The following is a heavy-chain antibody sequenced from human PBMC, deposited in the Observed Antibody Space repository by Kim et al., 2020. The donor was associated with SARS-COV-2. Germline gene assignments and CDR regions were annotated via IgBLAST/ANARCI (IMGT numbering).Heavy chain of an antibody. CDR3: ARDSPTIMIVGTHIKDWFDP. CDR2: IYYSGST. CDR1: GGSISSSSYY. Sequence: SETLSLTCTVSGGSISSSSYYWDWIRQPPGKGLEWIGSIYYSGSTYYNPSLKSRVTISVDTSKNQFSLKLSSVTAADTAVYYCARDSPTIMIVGTHIKDWFDPWGQGTLVTVSS. D-gene: IGHD3-22*01. J-gene: IGHJ5*02. V-gene: IGHV4-39*07.